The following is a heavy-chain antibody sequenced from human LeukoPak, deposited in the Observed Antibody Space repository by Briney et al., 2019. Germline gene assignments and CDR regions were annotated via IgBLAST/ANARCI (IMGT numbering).Heavy chain of an antibody. D-gene: IGHD6-19*01. CDR3: ATNPPGIAVAGNGYFDY. J-gene: IGHJ4*02. Sequence: GGSLRLSCAASGFTFSSFEMNWVRQAPGKGLEWVSYITSSGSTIYYADSVRGRFTISRDNAKNSLYLQMNSLRPEDTAFYYCATNPPGIAVAGNGYFDYWGQGTLVTVSS. V-gene: IGHV3-48*03. CDR1: GFTFSSFE. CDR2: ITSSGSTI.